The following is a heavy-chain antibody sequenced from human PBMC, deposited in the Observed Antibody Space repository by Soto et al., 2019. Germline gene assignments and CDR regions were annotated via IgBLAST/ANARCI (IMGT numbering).Heavy chain of an antibody. V-gene: IGHV1-69*02. D-gene: IGHD1-26*01. Sequence: GASVKVSCNASGGTFSTYTITWVRQAPGQGLEWMGRIIPIIGIINYAQKFQGRVTISADKFTSTAHMELTRLRSDDTAVYYCARERVDPYYSHGIYVWRHGTPVSVSS. CDR1: GGTFSTYT. J-gene: IGHJ6*02. CDR2: IIPIIGII. CDR3: ARERVDPYYSHGIYV.